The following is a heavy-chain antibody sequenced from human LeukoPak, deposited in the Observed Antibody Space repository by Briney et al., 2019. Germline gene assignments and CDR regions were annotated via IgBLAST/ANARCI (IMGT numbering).Heavy chain of an antibody. CDR2: ISGGSGST. CDR1: GFTFSSYA. CDR3: AKHRFESGGYHSTD. V-gene: IGHV3-23*01. D-gene: IGHD3-22*01. Sequence: GVSLRLSCAASGFTFSSYAMSWVRQAPGKGLAWVSTISGGSGSTYCADSVKGRFTISRDNSKNTLYLQMNSLRDEDTAVYYCAKHRFESGGYHSTDWGQGTLVTVSS. J-gene: IGHJ4*02.